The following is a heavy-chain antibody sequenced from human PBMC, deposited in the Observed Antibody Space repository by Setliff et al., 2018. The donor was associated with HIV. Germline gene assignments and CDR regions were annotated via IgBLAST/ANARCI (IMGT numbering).Heavy chain of an antibody. CDR2: MYYSGGT. J-gene: IGHJ1*01. D-gene: IGHD6-13*01. Sequence: SETLSLTCTVSGGSMSSHYWSWIRQPPGKGLEWIGYMYYSGGTSYNPSLKSRVTISVDTSKKQFSLKLSSVTAADTAVYYCARGPHLSSWYVTTQRTKEYFHHWGQGTLVTVSS. CDR3: ARGPHLSSWYVTTQRTKEYFHH. CDR1: GGSMSSHY. V-gene: IGHV4-59*08.